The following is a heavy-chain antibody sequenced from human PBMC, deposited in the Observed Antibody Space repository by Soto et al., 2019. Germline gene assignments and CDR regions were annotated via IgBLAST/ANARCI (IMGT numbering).Heavy chain of an antibody. CDR2: MNPNSGNT. J-gene: IGHJ6*02. CDR1: GDTFTSYD. V-gene: IGHV1-8*01. CDR3: ARGRPLQLWLPGVVV. Sequence: ASVKVSCKASGDTFTSYDINWVRQATGQGLEWMGWMNPNSGNTGYAQKFQGRVTMTRNTSISTAYMELSSLRSEDTAVYYCARGRPLQLWLPGVVVWGQGTTVTVSS. D-gene: IGHD5-18*01.